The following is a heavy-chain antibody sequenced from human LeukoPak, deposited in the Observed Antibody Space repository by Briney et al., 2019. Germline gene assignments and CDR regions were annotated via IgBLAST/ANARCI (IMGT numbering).Heavy chain of an antibody. CDR3: ARVGLDWGSIDY. CDR2: INHRGST. V-gene: IGHV4-34*01. Sequence: SETLSLTCTVYGGSFSPYYWNWIRQPPGKGLEWIGEINHRGSTTYNPSLKSRVTISLDTSKNQFSLKLSSVTAADTAVYYCARVGLDWGSIDYWGQGTLVTVSS. J-gene: IGHJ4*02. CDR1: GGSFSPYY. D-gene: IGHD3/OR15-3a*01.